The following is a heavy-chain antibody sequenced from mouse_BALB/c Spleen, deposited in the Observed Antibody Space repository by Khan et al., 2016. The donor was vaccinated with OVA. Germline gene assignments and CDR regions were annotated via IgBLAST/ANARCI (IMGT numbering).Heavy chain of an antibody. CDR1: GYAFTNNG. D-gene: IGHD2-14*01. CDR2: INTYTGEP. CDR3: ARVGYSGTMDY. Sequence: QIQLVQSGPELKKPGETVKISCKASGYAFTNNGMNWARQAPGKGLKWMGWINTYTGEPTYAVDFKGRFAFSLETSASTAYLQINNLKNEDTATYFCARVGYSGTMDYWGQGTSVTVSS. J-gene: IGHJ4*01. V-gene: IGHV9-3-1*01.